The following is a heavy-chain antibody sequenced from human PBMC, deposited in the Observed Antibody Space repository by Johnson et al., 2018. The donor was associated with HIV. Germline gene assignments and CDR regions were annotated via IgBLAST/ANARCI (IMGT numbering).Heavy chain of an antibody. V-gene: IGHV3-23*04. Sequence: VQLVESGGGVVQPGRSLRLSCAASGFTFSRYAMSWVRQAPGKGPEWVSAISGSGGNTYYADSVKGRFTISRDNSKNTLYLQMNSLRAEDTAVYYCARDASGYEEWAFDIWGQGTMVTVSS. D-gene: IGHD5-12*01. CDR3: ARDASGYEEWAFDI. CDR2: ISGSGGNT. J-gene: IGHJ3*02. CDR1: GFTFSRYA.